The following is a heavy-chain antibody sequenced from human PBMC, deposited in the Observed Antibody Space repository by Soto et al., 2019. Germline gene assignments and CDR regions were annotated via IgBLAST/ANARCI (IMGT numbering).Heavy chain of an antibody. CDR3: ARPYGGKIGDAPDL. D-gene: IGHD4-17*01. Sequence: GGAPRISLVAPGFTLFRHAMSWGRPVSGKGLEWVSTISDAAGSAYYVDSVKGRFTISRDNSKKTLYLQMNSLRAEDSAVYYCARPYGGKIGDAPDLWGPGTMVTVSS. CDR1: GFTLFRHA. CDR2: ISDAAGSA. J-gene: IGHJ3*01. V-gene: IGHV3-23*01.